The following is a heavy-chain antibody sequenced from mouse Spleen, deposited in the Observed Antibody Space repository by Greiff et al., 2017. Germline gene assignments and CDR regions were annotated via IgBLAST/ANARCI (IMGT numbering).Heavy chain of an antibody. CDR2: ISSGGSYT. CDR3: ARHPGDWYFDV. Sequence: EVQGVESGGDLVKPGGSLKLSCAASGFTFSSYGMSWVRQTPDKRLEWVATISSGGSYTYYPDSVKGRFTISRDNAKNTLYLQMSSLKSEDTAMYYCARHPGDWYFDVWGTGTTVTVSS. V-gene: IGHV5-6*01. J-gene: IGHJ1*03. CDR1: GFTFSSYG. D-gene: IGHD1-1*02.